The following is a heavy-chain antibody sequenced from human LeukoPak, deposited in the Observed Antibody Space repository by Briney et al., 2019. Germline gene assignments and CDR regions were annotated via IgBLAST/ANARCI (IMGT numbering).Heavy chain of an antibody. J-gene: IGHJ3*02. CDR1: GFTFSSYS. D-gene: IGHD5-24*01. CDR3: ARGRDGYNLIDAFDI. CDR2: ISSSSIYI. V-gene: IGHV3-21*01. Sequence: GGSLRLSCAASGFTFSSYSMNWVRLAPGKGLEWVSSISSSSIYIYYADSVKGRFTISRDNAKKSMYLQTNSLRAEDTAVYYCARGRDGYNLIDAFDIWGQGTMVTVSS.